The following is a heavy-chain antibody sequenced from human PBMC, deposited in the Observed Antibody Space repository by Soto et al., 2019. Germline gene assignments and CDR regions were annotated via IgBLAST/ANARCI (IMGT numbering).Heavy chain of an antibody. CDR2: ISAYNGNT. Sequence: ASVKVSCKASGYTFTSYGISWVRQAPGQGLEWMGWISAYNGNTNYAQRLQGRVTMTTDTSTNTAYMELRSLRSDDTAVYYCARDTKVLWFGELLHAFDIWGQGTMVTV. CDR1: GYTFTSYG. V-gene: IGHV1-18*01. CDR3: ARDTKVLWFGELLHAFDI. J-gene: IGHJ3*02. D-gene: IGHD3-10*01.